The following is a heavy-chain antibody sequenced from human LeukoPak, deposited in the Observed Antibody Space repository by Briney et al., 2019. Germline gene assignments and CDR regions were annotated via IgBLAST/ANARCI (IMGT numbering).Heavy chain of an antibody. CDR1: GFTFSSYA. CDR2: ISGSGGST. Sequence: GGSLRLSCAASGFTFSSYAMSWDRQAPGKGLEWVSAISGSGGSTYYADSVKGRFTISRDNSKNTLCLQVNSLRAEDTAVYYCAKGGKWDVTPFDYWGQGTLVTVSS. V-gene: IGHV3-23*01. CDR3: AKGGKWDVTPFDY. J-gene: IGHJ4*02. D-gene: IGHD1-26*01.